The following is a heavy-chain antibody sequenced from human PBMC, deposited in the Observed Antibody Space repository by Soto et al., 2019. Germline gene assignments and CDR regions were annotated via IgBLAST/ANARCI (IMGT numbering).Heavy chain of an antibody. CDR1: GGSISSGGYY. CDR3: ARDGGDYDQYGMDV. Sequence: PSETLSLTCTVSGGSISSGGYYWSWIRQHPGKGLEWIGYIYYSGSTYYNPSLKSRVTISVDTSKNQFSLKLSSVTAVDTAVYYCARDGGDYDQYGMDVWGQGTTVTVSS. V-gene: IGHV4-31*03. D-gene: IGHD3-3*01. J-gene: IGHJ6*02. CDR2: IYYSGST.